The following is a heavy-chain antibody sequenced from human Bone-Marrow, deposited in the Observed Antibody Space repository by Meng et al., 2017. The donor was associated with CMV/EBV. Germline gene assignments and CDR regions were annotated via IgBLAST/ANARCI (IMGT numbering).Heavy chain of an antibody. J-gene: IGHJ5*02. V-gene: IGHV3-21*01. CDR3: AKEEWIAVVGTPNGWFDP. Sequence: GGSLRLSCAAPGFTFSSYSMNWVRQAPGKGLEWVSSISSSGTYIYYADSVKGRFTISRDNAQNPLYLQMNSLRAEDTAVYYCAKEEWIAVVGTPNGWFDPWGQGTLVTVSS. CDR1: GFTFSSYS. D-gene: IGHD6-19*01. CDR2: ISSSGTYI.